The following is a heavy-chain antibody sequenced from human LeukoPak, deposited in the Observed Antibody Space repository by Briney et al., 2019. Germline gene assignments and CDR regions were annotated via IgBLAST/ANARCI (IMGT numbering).Heavy chain of an antibody. J-gene: IGHJ4*02. Sequence: GGSLRLSCAASGFTFSSYAMSWVRQAPGKGLGWVSAISGSGGSTYYADSVKGRFTISRDNSKNTLYLQMNSLGAEDTAVYYCAKDGRITMIVVVTPGIDYWGQGTLVTVSS. CDR3: AKDGRITMIVVVTPGIDY. V-gene: IGHV3-23*01. CDR1: GFTFSSYA. CDR2: ISGSGGST. D-gene: IGHD3-22*01.